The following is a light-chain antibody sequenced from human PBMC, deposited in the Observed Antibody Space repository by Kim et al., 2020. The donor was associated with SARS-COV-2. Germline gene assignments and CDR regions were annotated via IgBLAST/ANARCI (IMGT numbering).Light chain of an antibody. CDR2: DVS. Sequence: QSALTQPASVSGSPGQSITISCTGTSSDVGGYNYVSWYQQHPGKAPKLMIYDVSKRPSGVSNRFSGSKSGNTASLTISGLQAEDEADYYCSSYTSSRTPSFVFGTGTKVTVL. V-gene: IGLV2-14*01. CDR1: SSDVGGYNY. J-gene: IGLJ1*01. CDR3: SSYTSSRTPSFV.